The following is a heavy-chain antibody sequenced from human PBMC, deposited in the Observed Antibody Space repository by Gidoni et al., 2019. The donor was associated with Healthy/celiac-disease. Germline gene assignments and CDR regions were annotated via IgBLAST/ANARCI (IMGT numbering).Heavy chain of an antibody. J-gene: IGHJ4*02. Sequence: QVQLQESGPGLVKPSQTLSLTCTVSGGSISSGDYYWSWIRQPPGKGLEWIGYIYYSGSTYYNPSLKSRVTISVDTSKNQFSLKLSSVTAADTAVYYCARASSLDPNYYDSSGSREEGLGYWGQGTLVTVSS. V-gene: IGHV4-30-4*01. D-gene: IGHD3-22*01. CDR3: ARASSLDPNYYDSSGSREEGLGY. CDR1: GGSISSGDYY. CDR2: IYYSGST.